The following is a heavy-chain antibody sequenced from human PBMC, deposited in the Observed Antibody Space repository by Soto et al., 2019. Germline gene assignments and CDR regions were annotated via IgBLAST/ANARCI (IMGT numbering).Heavy chain of an antibody. Sequence: PGGSLRLSCAASGFTVSSNYMSWVRQAPGKGLEWVSVIYSGGSTYYADSVKGRFTISRDNSKNTLYLQMNSLRAEDTAVYYCARETLYCSSTSCRYYYYGMDVWGQGTTVTVS. J-gene: IGHJ6*02. CDR3: ARETLYCSSTSCRYYYYGMDV. CDR1: GFTVSSNY. CDR2: IYSGGST. D-gene: IGHD2-2*01. V-gene: IGHV3-53*01.